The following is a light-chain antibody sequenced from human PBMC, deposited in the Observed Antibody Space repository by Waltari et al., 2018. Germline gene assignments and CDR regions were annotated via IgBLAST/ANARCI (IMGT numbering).Light chain of an antibody. CDR1: QSFSKY. V-gene: IGKV3-20*01. CDR3: QNHERLPAT. J-gene: IGKJ1*01. Sequence: VLTQSPGTLSLSPGERATLSCRASQSFSKYLGWYQQRPGHAPRLLIYAASTRATGIPDRFSGSGFGTDFTLTISRLEPEDFAMYYCQNHERLPATFGQGTKVEIK. CDR2: AAS.